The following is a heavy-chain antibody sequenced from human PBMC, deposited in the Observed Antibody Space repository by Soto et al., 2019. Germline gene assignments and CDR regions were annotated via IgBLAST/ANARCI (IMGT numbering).Heavy chain of an antibody. V-gene: IGHV3-15*01. CDR2: IKSKTDGGTT. D-gene: IGHD6-13*01. CDR3: TTEAAAGQDAFDI. CDR1: GFTFSNAW. Sequence: GGSLRLSCAASGFTFSNAWMSWVRRAPGKGLEWVGRIKSKTDGGTTDYAAPVKGRFTISRDDSKNTLYLQMNSLKTEDTAVYSCTTEAAAGQDAFDIWGQGPMVTVSS. J-gene: IGHJ3*02.